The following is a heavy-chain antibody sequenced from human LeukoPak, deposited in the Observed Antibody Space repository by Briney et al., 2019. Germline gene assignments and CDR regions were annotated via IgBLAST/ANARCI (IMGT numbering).Heavy chain of an antibody. CDR3: ARCDSGYCDY. D-gene: IGHD3-22*01. J-gene: IGHJ4*02. Sequence: GGSLRLSCAASGFTFSSYSMNWVRQAPGKGLEWVAVIWYDGSNKYYADSVKGRFTISRDNSKNTLYLQMNSLRAEDTAVYYCARCDSGYCDYWGQGTLVTVSS. CDR2: IWYDGSNK. CDR1: GFTFSSYS. V-gene: IGHV3-33*08.